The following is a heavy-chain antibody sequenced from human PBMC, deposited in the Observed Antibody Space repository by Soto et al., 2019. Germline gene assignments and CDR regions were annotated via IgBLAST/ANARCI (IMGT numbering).Heavy chain of an antibody. D-gene: IGHD4-17*01. Sequence: QVQLQESGPGLVKPSETLSLTCTVSGGSISSYYWSWIRQPPGKGLEWIGYIYYSGSTNYNPSLKSRVTISVDTSKNQFSLKLSSVTAADTAVYYCARSYGGTLDYWGQGTLVTVSS. CDR2: IYYSGST. J-gene: IGHJ4*02. V-gene: IGHV4-59*08. CDR1: GGSISSYY. CDR3: ARSYGGTLDY.